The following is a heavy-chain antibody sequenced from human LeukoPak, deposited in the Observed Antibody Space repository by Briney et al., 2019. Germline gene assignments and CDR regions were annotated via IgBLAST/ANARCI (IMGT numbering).Heavy chain of an antibody. CDR1: GFTVSSNY. CDR3: AKTAGLVYYYDSSGYPDY. J-gene: IGHJ4*02. D-gene: IGHD3-22*01. CDR2: IYSGGST. Sequence: GGSLRLSCAASGFTVSSNYMSWVRQAPGKGLEWVSVIYSGGSTYYADSVKGRFTISRDNSKNTLYLQMNSLRAEDTAVYYCAKTAGLVYYYDSSGYPDYWGQGTLVTVSS. V-gene: IGHV3-66*01.